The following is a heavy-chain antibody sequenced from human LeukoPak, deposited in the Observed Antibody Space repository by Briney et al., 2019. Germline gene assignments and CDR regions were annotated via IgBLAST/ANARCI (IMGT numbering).Heavy chain of an antibody. CDR1: GYTFTGYY. Sequence: GASVTVSCKASGYTFTGYYMHWVRQAPGQGLEWMGWINPNSGGTNYAQKFQGWVTMTRDTSISTAYMELSRLRSDDTAVYYCARGSSPIVATIALNDFDYWGQGTLVTVSS. J-gene: IGHJ4*02. D-gene: IGHD5-12*01. CDR3: ARGSSPIVATIALNDFDY. CDR2: INPNSGGT. V-gene: IGHV1-2*04.